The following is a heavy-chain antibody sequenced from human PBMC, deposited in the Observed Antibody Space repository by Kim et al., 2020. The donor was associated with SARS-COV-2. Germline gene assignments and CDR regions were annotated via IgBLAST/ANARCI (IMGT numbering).Heavy chain of an antibody. J-gene: IGHJ4*02. Sequence: SETLSLSCTVSGDSITIGSSYWGWIRQTPVRGLEWIGNIYYTGTTYYNPSLKSRVTLSVDTSKNQFSLNLRSVTASDTAVYYCARLDRGPYDYSNYYFDYWGRGTRVTVSS. V-gene: IGHV4-39*01. CDR3: ARLDRGPYDYSNYYFDY. CDR2: IYYTGTT. CDR1: GDSITIGSSY. D-gene: IGHD4-4*01.